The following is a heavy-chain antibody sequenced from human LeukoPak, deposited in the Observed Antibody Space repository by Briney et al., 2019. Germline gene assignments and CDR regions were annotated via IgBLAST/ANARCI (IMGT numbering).Heavy chain of an antibody. J-gene: IGHJ6*03. D-gene: IGHD6-13*01. CDR1: GFTFDDYG. CDR2: INWNGDNT. Sequence: PGGSLRLSCAASGFTFDDYGMSWVRQAPGKGLEWVSGINWNGDNTNYADSLKGRFTISRDNSKNMLYLQMSSLRAEDTAVYYCARDVSSSWQTEYYYYYMDVWGKGTTVTISS. CDR3: ARDVSSSWQTEYYYYYMDV. V-gene: IGHV3-20*04.